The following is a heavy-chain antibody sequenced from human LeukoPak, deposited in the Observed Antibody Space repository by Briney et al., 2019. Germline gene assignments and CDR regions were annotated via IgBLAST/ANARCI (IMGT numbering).Heavy chain of an antibody. V-gene: IGHV4-4*07. J-gene: IGHJ6*03. CDR1: GGSISSYY. CDR3: ARHPGYSSSWYGDYYYYYMDV. Sequence: SETLSLTCTVSGGSISSYYWSWIRQPAGKGLEWIGRIYTSGSTNYNPSLKSRVTMSVDTSKNQFSLKLSSVTAADTAVYYCARHPGYSSSWYGDYYYYYMDVWGKGTTVTISS. D-gene: IGHD6-13*01. CDR2: IYTSGST.